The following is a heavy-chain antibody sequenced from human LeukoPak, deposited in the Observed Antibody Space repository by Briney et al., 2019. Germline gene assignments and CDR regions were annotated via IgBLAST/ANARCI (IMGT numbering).Heavy chain of an antibody. V-gene: IGHV3-15*01. D-gene: IGHD2-2*01. Sequence: GGSLRLSCAASGITFSNAWMSWVRQAPGKGLEWVGRIKSRTDGGTTDYAAPVKGRFTISRDDSKNTLYLQMNSLKTEDTAVYYCTTVRVPAASDYWGQGTLVTVSS. CDR2: IKSRTDGGTT. CDR1: GITFSNAW. CDR3: TTVRVPAASDY. J-gene: IGHJ4*02.